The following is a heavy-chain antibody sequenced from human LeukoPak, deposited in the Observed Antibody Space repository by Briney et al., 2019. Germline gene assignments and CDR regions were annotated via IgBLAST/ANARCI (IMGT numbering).Heavy chain of an antibody. Sequence: SETLSLTCTVSSGSISSYYWSWIRRPPGKGLGWIGYIYYSGSTNYNPSLKSRVTISVDTSKNQFSLKLSSVTAADTAVYYCARLGLSSSWYFDYWGQGTLVTVSS. D-gene: IGHD6-13*01. CDR3: ARLGLSSSWYFDY. CDR1: SGSISSYY. V-gene: IGHV4-59*01. CDR2: IYYSGST. J-gene: IGHJ4*02.